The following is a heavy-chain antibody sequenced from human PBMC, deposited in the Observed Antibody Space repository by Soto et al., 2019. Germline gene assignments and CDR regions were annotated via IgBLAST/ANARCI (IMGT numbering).Heavy chain of an antibody. V-gene: IGHV4-4*07. J-gene: IGHJ4*02. Sequence: PSETLSLTXTVSRASIYTYSWTWIRQPAGKGLQWIGHIYSSGSANYSPSLKSRVSMSVDSSKNQISLKLSSVTAADTAVYYCATIVGANDYWGQGTLVTFSS. CDR2: IYSSGSA. CDR1: RASIYTYS. D-gene: IGHD1-26*01. CDR3: ATIVGANDY.